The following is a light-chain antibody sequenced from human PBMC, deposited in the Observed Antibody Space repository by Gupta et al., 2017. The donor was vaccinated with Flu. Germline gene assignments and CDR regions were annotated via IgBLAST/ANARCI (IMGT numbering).Light chain of an antibody. CDR2: DAS. J-gene: IGKJ2*01. CDR1: QTIGTY. Sequence: EIVLTQSPATLSLSPGERATLSCRASQTIGTYLAWYQQKPGQSPRLLIYDASNRATGIPARFSGSGYGTDFTLTISSREPEDFAVYYCQQRSNWPPYTFGQGTKMEIK. V-gene: IGKV3-11*01. CDR3: QQRSNWPPYT.